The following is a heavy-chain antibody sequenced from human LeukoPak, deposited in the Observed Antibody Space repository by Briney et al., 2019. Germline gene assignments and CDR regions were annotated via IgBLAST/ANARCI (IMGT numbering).Heavy chain of an antibody. V-gene: IGHV4-39*01. J-gene: IGHJ4*02. Sequence: PSETLSLTCTVSGGSISSSSYYWGWIRQPPGKGLEWIGNIYYTGSTDYNPSLRSRVTISVDTSKNQFSLKLSSVTAADTAVYYCARRRNCTGGSCYYFDSWGQGTLVTVSS. D-gene: IGHD2-15*01. CDR1: GGSISSSSYY. CDR3: ARRRNCTGGSCYYFDS. CDR2: IYYTGST.